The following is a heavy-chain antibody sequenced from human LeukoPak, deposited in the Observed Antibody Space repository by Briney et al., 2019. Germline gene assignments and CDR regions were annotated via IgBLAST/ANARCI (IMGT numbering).Heavy chain of an antibody. CDR3: ARWNAVTTSLDY. V-gene: IGHV4-59*08. CDR1: GGTLNSFY. D-gene: IGHD4-17*01. CDR2: VYYTGST. Sequence: SETLSLTCSVSGGTLNSFYWSWIRQPPGKGLEYIGYVYYTGSTKYKPSLRSRVTISADTSNNQLSLNLSSVTAADTAVYYCARWNAVTTSLDYWGQGILVAVSS. J-gene: IGHJ4*02.